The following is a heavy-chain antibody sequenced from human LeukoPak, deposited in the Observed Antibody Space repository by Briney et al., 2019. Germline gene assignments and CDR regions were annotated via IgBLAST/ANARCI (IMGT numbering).Heavy chain of an antibody. Sequence: SETLSLTCNVSGGSISSGDYFWNWIRQPPGKGLEWLGYIHYTGSTYYNPSLQSRVTMSVDTSKNQFSLRLSSVTAADTAVYYCARDAPQIGRGAEYFQHWGQGTLVTVSS. V-gene: IGHV4-30-4*01. CDR1: GGSISSGDYF. D-gene: IGHD3-16*01. J-gene: IGHJ1*01. CDR2: IHYTGST. CDR3: ARDAPQIGRGAEYFQH.